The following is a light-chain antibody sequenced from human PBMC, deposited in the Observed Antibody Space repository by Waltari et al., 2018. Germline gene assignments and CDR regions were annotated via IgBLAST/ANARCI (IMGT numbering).Light chain of an antibody. CDR3: QQFYSTPWT. V-gene: IGKV4-1*01. J-gene: IGKJ1*01. CDR1: QSILYSSNNKNY. Sequence: EIVMTQSPDSLAVPLGERATINCKSSQSILYSSNNKNYLAWYQQKPGQPPKLLLYWASTRESGVPDRFSGSGSGTDFTLTISSLQAEDVAIYFCQQFYSTPWTFGQGTKVEIK. CDR2: WAS.